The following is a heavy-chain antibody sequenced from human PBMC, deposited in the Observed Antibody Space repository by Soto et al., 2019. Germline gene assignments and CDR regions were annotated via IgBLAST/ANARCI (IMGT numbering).Heavy chain of an antibody. CDR2: IYYSGST. CDR3: ARLVVAATAYWFGP. CDR1: GGSISRGSYY. V-gene: IGHV4-31*03. J-gene: IGHJ5*02. Sequence: QVQLQASGPGLVKPSQTLSLTCTVSGGSISRGSYYWSWIRQHPGKGLEWIGYIYYSGSTYYNPSPNRRVTIPVDSSKIHFSLKLSSVTAADTAVYYCARLVVAATAYWFGPWGQGTLVTVSS. D-gene: IGHD2-15*01.